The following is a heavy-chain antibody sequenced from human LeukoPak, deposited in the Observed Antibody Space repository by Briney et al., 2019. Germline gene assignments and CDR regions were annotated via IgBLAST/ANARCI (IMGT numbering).Heavy chain of an antibody. D-gene: IGHD6-6*01. CDR1: GGSISSYC. CDR2: IHYSGST. Sequence: SETLSLTCTVSGGSISSYCWSWIRQPPGKGLEWIGYIHYSGSTTYNPSLKSRVTISVDTSKNQFSLKLNSVTATDTAVYYCAREGLAARRGGFDIWGQGTVVTVSS. J-gene: IGHJ3*02. CDR3: AREGLAARRGGFDI. V-gene: IGHV4-59*01.